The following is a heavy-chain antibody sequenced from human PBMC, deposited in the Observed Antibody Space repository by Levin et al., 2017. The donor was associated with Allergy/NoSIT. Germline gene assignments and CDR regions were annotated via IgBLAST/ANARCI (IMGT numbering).Heavy chain of an antibody. CDR3: ARDPYRDTAPGFDI. J-gene: IGHJ3*02. V-gene: IGHV4-59*11. D-gene: IGHD5-18*01. CDR1: GGSISGHY. CDR2: IYHTGST. Sequence: SETLSLTCTASGGSISGHYWSWIRQPPGKGLEWIGYIYHTGSTNYNPSLKSRVTISVDTSKNQFSLKLTSVTAADTAVYYCARDPYRDTAPGFDIWGQGTMVTVS.